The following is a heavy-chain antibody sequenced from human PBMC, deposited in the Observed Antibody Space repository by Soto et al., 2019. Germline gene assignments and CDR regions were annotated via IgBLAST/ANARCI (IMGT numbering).Heavy chain of an antibody. D-gene: IGHD3-3*01. J-gene: IGHJ6*02. CDR1: GFTFSSYS. Sequence: GGSLRLSCAASGFTFSSYSMNWVRQAPGKGLEWVSSISSSSSYIYYADSVKGRFTISRDNAKNSLYLQMNSLRAEDTAVYYCARGYYDFWSGYYKSYGFDYYYGMDVWGQGTTVTVSS. V-gene: IGHV3-21*01. CDR3: ARGYYDFWSGYYKSYGFDYYYGMDV. CDR2: ISSSSSYI.